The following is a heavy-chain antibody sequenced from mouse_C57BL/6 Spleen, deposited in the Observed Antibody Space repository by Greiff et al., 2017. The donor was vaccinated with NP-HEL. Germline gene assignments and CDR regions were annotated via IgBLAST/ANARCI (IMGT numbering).Heavy chain of an antibody. Sequence: EVMLVESGGGLVKPGGSLKLSCAASGFTFSDYGMHWVRQAPEKGLEWVAYISSGSSTIYYADTVKGRFTISRDNAKNTLFLQMTSLRSEDTAMYYCARTLFITTVVATGYFDVWGTGTTVTVSS. D-gene: IGHD1-1*01. CDR3: ARTLFITTVVATGYFDV. J-gene: IGHJ1*03. CDR1: GFTFSDYG. V-gene: IGHV5-17*01. CDR2: ISSGSSTI.